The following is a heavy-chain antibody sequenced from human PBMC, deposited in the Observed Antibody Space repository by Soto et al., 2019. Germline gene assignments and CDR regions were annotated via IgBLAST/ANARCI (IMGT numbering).Heavy chain of an antibody. V-gene: IGHV4-59*12. J-gene: IGHJ5*02. CDR3: ARITYCGGDCYRGFDP. CDR1: GGSISSYY. Sequence: SETLSLTCTVSGGSISSYYWSWIRQPPGKGLEWIGYIYYSGSTNYNPSLKSRVTISVDTSKNQFSLKLSSVTAADTAVYYCARITYCGGDCYRGFDPWGKGTLVTVSS. D-gene: IGHD2-21*02. CDR2: IYYSGST.